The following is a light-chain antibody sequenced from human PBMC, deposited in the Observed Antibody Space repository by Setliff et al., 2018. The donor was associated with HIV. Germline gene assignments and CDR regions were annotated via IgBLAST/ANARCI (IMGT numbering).Light chain of an antibody. Sequence: DIHLTQSPSFLSASVGDRVTITCRASQGISNYLAWYQQKSGRAPKLLIYAASTLHSGVPSRFSGSGSGTEFTLTINSLQPEDFATYFCQQLNSFPPAFGPGTKVDIK. CDR2: AAS. CDR1: QGISNY. CDR3: QQLNSFPPA. J-gene: IGKJ3*01. V-gene: IGKV1-9*01.